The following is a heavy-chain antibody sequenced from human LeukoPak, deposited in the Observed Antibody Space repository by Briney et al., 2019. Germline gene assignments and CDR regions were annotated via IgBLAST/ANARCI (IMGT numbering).Heavy chain of an antibody. CDR2: IYYSGST. CDR1: GGSISSGSYY. D-gene: IGHD4-23*01. CDR3: TRSGTMVVMRPMHY. V-gene: IGHV4-39*01. J-gene: IGHJ4*02. Sequence: SQTLSLTCTVSGGSISSGSYYWSWIRQPPGKGLEWIGSIYYSGSTYYNPSLKSRVTISVDTSKNQFSLKLSSVTAADTAVYYCTRSGTMVVMRPMHYWGQGTLVTVSS.